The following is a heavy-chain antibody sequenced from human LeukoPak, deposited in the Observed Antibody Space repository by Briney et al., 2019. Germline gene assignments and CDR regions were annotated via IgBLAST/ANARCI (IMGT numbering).Heavy chain of an antibody. V-gene: IGHV1-69*04. CDR2: IIPILGIA. Sequence: AASVKVSCKASGGTFSSYAISWVRQAPGQGLEWMGRIIPILGIANYAQKFQGRVTITADKSTSTAYMELSSLRSEDTAVYYYAREIGPTRDAAFDIWGQGTMVTVSS. J-gene: IGHJ3*02. CDR3: AREIGPTRDAAFDI. D-gene: IGHD3/OR15-3a*01. CDR1: GGTFSSYA.